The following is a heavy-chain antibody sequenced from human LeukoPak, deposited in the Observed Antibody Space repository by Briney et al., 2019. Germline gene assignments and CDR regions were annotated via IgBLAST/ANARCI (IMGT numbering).Heavy chain of an antibody. CDR3: ARAALGYCSGGSCRNDAFDI. J-gene: IGHJ3*02. V-gene: IGHV4-34*01. D-gene: IGHD2-15*01. Sequence: SETLSLTCAVYGGSFSGYYWSWIRQPPGKGLEWSGEINHSGSTNYNPSLKSRVTISVDTSKNQFSLKLSSVTAADTAVYYCARAALGYCSGGSCRNDAFDIWGQGTMVTVSS. CDR2: INHSGST. CDR1: GGSFSGYY.